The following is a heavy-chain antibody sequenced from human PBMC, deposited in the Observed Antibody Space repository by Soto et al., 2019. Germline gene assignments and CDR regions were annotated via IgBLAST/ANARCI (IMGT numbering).Heavy chain of an antibody. Sequence: QVPLVQSGAEVKRPGASVKISCEASGYTFTSYAIHWVRQAPGQRLEWMGWINPGKETTRYSQKFQGRVTITSDTSASTVYMLLSSVRSEDTALYYCARDPEYGSGSLDVWGQGTMVIVSS. CDR1: GYTFTSYA. V-gene: IGHV1-3*01. CDR3: ARDPEYGSGSLDV. CDR2: INPGKETT. J-gene: IGHJ3*01. D-gene: IGHD3-10*01.